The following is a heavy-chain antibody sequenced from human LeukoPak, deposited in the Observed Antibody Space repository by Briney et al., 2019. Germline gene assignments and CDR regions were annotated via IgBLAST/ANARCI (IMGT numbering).Heavy chain of an antibody. CDR3: ARGNSQWLDEGDWFDP. D-gene: IGHD6-19*01. V-gene: IGHV3-21*01. Sequence: GGSLRLSCAASGFTFSSYSMNWVRQAPGKGLEWVSSISSSSSYIYYADSVKGRFTISRDNAKNSLYLQMNSLRAEDTAVYYCARGNSQWLDEGDWFDPWGQGTLVTVSS. CDR2: ISSSSSYI. J-gene: IGHJ5*02. CDR1: GFTFSSYS.